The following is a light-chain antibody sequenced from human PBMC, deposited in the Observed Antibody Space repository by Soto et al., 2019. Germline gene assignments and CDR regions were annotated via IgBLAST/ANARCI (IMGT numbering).Light chain of an antibody. Sequence: QSVLTQPASVSGSPGQSIAISCTGTSGDVGGYDYVSWYQQHPDKAPKLMIYEVTKRPSWVSNRFSGSKSGNTASLTISGLKPEDEADYYCSSHTSGSTRVFGSGTKLTVL. CDR2: EVT. V-gene: IGLV2-14*01. CDR1: SGDVGGYDY. CDR3: SSHTSGSTRV. J-gene: IGLJ1*01.